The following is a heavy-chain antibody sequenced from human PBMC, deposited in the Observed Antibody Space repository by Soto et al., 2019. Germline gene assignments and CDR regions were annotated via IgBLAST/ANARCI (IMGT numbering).Heavy chain of an antibody. J-gene: IGHJ4*02. Sequence: QVQLVQSGAEVKKPGASVKVSCKASGYTFTSYGISWVRQAPGQGLEWMGWISANNGNTNYAQKFQGRVTMTTDTPTSTAYRALRSLRSDDTAVYYCARDRGSNALDYWGQGTLVTVSS. D-gene: IGHD3-16*01. CDR2: ISANNGNT. V-gene: IGHV1-18*01. CDR1: GYTFTSYG. CDR3: ARDRGSNALDY.